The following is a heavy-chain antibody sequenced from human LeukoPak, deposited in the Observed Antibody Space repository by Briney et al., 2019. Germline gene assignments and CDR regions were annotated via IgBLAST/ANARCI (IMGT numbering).Heavy chain of an antibody. J-gene: IGHJ3*02. V-gene: IGHV4-39*07. CDR1: GGSISSSSYY. D-gene: IGHD2-2*01. CDR2: IYYSGST. CDR3: ARDYCSSTSCLLGDAFDI. Sequence: SETLSLTCTVSGGSISSSSYYWGWIRQPPGKGLEWIGSIYYSGSTYYNPSLKSRVTISVDPSKNQFSLKLSSVTAADTAVYYCARDYCSSTSCLLGDAFDIWGQGTMVTVSS.